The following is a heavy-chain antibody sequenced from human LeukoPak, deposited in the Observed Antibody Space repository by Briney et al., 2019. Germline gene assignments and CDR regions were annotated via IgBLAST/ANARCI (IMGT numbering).Heavy chain of an antibody. CDR2: IIPILGIA. CDR3: ARVGESGSSWYGGAFDI. CDR1: GGTFGSYT. V-gene: IGHV1-69*02. J-gene: IGHJ3*02. D-gene: IGHD6-13*01. Sequence: GASVKVSCKASGGTFGSYTISWVRQAPGQGLEWMGRIIPILGIANYAQKFQGRVTITADKSTSTAYMELSSLRSEDTAVYYCARVGESGSSWYGGAFDIWGQGTMVTVSS.